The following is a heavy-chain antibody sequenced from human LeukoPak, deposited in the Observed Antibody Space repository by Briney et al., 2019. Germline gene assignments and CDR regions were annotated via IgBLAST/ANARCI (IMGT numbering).Heavy chain of an antibody. J-gene: IGHJ3*02. CDR2: ISSSSSTI. CDR3: ARGSLPATLRYFDWLLPRPIDI. Sequence: GGSLRLSCAASGFTFSSYSMNWVRQAPGKGLEWVSYISSSSSTIYYADSVKGRFTISRDNAKNSLYLQTNSLRAEDTAVYYCARGSLPATLRYFDWLLPRPIDIWGQGTMVTVSS. D-gene: IGHD3-9*01. CDR1: GFTFSSYS. V-gene: IGHV3-48*01.